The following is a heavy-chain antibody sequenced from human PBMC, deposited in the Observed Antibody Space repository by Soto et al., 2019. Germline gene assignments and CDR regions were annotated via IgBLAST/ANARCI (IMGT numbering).Heavy chain of an antibody. CDR2: MYHSGST. D-gene: IGHD3-16*01. CDR1: GGSISIGGYS. Sequence: SDTLSLTCAVSGGSISIGGYSWSWILHPPGKGLEWIGYMYHSGSTYYNPSLKSRVTISIDRSKNQFSLKLSSVTAADTAVYYCARHNGPLYVGYYYDMDVWGQGTTVTVSS. V-gene: IGHV4-30-2*01. J-gene: IGHJ6*02. CDR3: ARHNGPLYVGYYYDMDV.